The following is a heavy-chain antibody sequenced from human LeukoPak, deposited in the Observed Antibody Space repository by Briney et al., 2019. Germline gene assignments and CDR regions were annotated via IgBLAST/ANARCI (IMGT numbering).Heavy chain of an antibody. V-gene: IGHV3-48*03. CDR3: ARVNGYSDF. CDR1: GFTFKSFE. J-gene: IGHJ4*02. D-gene: IGHD6-13*01. CDR2: ISSSGDTT. Sequence: PGGSLRLSCAASGFTFKSFEMEWVRQAPGKGLGWVSYISSSGDTTHNADSVEGRFSISRDNAKNSLYLHMNSLRGEDTAVYYCARVNGYSDFWGPGTRVTVSS.